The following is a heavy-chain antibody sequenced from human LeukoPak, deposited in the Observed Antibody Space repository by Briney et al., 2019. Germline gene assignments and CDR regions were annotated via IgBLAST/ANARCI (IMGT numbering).Heavy chain of an antibody. V-gene: IGHV3-23*01. D-gene: IGHD3-22*01. Sequence: PGGSLRLSCAASGFTFSSSAMTWVRQVPGKWLEWVSTISPGGDTTFYADSVEGRFTISRDNSKYTLFLQINSLRVEDTALYYCATREYYDGSGYSVYWGQGILVSVSS. CDR3: ATREYYDGSGYSVY. CDR1: GFTFSSSA. CDR2: ISPGGDTT. J-gene: IGHJ4*02.